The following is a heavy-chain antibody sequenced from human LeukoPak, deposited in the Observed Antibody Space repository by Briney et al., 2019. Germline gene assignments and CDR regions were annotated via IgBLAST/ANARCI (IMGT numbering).Heavy chain of an antibody. D-gene: IGHD4-17*01. V-gene: IGHV3-48*02. Sequence: PGGSLRLSCAASGFTFSSYSMNWVRQAPGKGLEWVSYISTTGSTIYYADSVKGRFTISRDNAKNSLYLQMYSLRDEDTAVYYCARNYGDLDYWGQGTLVTVSS. CDR3: ARNYGDLDY. J-gene: IGHJ4*02. CDR2: ISTTGSTI. CDR1: GFTFSSYS.